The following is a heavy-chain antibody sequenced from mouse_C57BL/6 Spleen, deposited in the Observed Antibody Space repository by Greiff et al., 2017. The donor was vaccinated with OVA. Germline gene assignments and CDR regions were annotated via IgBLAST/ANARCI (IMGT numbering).Heavy chain of an antibody. J-gene: IGHJ1*03. CDR3: SRYYYGSNWYFDV. CDR1: GFTFSDYG. V-gene: IGHV5-17*01. CDR2: ISSGSSTI. D-gene: IGHD1-1*01. Sequence: EVKLMESGGGLVKPGGSLKLSCAASGFTFSDYGMHWVRQAPEKGLEWVAYISSGSSTIYYADTVKGRFTISRDNAKNTLFLQMTSLRSEDTAIYYCSRYYYGSNWYFDVWGTGTTVTVSS.